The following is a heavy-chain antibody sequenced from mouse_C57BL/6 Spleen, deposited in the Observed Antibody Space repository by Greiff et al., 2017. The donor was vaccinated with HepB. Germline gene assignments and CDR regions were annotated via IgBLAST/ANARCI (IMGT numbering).Heavy chain of an antibody. CDR1: GYSITSGYY. V-gene: IGHV3-6*01. Sequence: EVQLVESGPGLVKPSQSLSLTCSVTGYSITSGYYWNWIRQFPGNKLEWMGYISYDGSNNYNPSLKNRISITRDTSKNQFFLKLNSVTTEDTATYYCARGGYFYYFDYWGQGTTLTVSS. CDR2: ISYDGSN. J-gene: IGHJ2*01. CDR3: ARGGYFYYFDY. D-gene: IGHD2-3*01.